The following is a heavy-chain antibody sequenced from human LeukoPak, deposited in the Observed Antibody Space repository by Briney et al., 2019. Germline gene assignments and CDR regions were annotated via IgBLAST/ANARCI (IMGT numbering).Heavy chain of an antibody. CDR3: ARVALDYGDYVWFDP. CDR2: IYYSGST. V-gene: IGHV4-59*01. J-gene: IGHJ5*02. D-gene: IGHD4-17*01. Sequence: SETLSLTCTVSGGSISSCYWSWIRQPPGKGLEWIGYIYYSGSTNYNPSLKSRVTISVDTSKNQFSLKLSSVTAADTAVYYCARVALDYGDYVWFDPWGQGTLVTVSS. CDR1: GGSISSCY.